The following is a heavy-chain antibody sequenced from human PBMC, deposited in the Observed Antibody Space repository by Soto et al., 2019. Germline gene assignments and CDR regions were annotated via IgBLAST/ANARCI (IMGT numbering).Heavy chain of an antibody. Sequence: QVQLVQSGAEVKNPGASVKVSCKASGYTFSIYGINWVRQAPGQGLEWMGWIRPNNGNTKYAQNLQGRVTMTTDTHTSTAYMELKSLRSDDPAVYYCVRDLDGAGSYYTDYWGPGTLVTVS. CDR3: VRDLDGAGSYYTDY. V-gene: IGHV1-18*01. CDR1: GYTFSIYG. CDR2: IRPNNGNT. J-gene: IGHJ4*02. D-gene: IGHD3-10*01.